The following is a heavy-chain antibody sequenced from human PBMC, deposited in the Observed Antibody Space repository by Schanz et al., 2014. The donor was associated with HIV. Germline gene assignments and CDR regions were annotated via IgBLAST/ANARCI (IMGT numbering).Heavy chain of an antibody. CDR1: GFTFISYG. J-gene: IGHJ4*02. D-gene: IGHD6-25*01. Sequence: QVQLVQSGAEVTKPGASVKVSCKASGFTFISYGISWVRQAPGPGLEWMGRISAYNGNTNYVQKFQGRVTMTTDTSTSTAYMELRSLRSDDTAVYYCANEGLTGFIDYWGQGTLVTVSS. CDR3: ANEGLTGFIDY. CDR2: ISAYNGNT. V-gene: IGHV1-18*01.